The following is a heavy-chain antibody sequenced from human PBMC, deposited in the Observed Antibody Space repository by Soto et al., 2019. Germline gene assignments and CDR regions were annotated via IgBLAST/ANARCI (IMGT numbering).Heavy chain of an antibody. V-gene: IGHV1-2*02. D-gene: IGHD3-10*01. J-gene: IGHJ4*02. CDR1: GYSFTAFY. CDR2: ISPNSGGT. Sequence: ASVKVSCKTSGYSFTAFYLHWVRQAPGQGLEWMGWISPNSGGTDYARKFQGRVSMTSDTSTGTVYLEMHRLTSDDSALYYCARLGEMMVPGFWGQGTLVTVSS. CDR3: ARLGEMMVPGF.